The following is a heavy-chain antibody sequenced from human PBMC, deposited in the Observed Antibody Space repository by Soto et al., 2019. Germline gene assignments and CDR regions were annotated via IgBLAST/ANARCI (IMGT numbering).Heavy chain of an antibody. CDR2: ISYDGSNK. V-gene: IGHV3-30*18. D-gene: IGHD4-17*01. J-gene: IGHJ3*02. CDR1: GFTFSSYG. CDR3: AKVPTTVTTGCYAFDI. Sequence: PGGSLRLSCAASGFTFSSYGMHWVRQAPGKGLEWVAVISYDGSNKYYADSVKGRFTISRDNSKNTLYLQMNSLRAEDTAVYYCAKVPTTVTTGCYAFDIWGQGTMVTVSS.